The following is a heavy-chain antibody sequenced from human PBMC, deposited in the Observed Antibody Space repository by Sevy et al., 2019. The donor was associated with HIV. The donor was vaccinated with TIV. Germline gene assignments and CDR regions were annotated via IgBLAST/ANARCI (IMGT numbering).Heavy chain of an antibody. V-gene: IGHV4-38-2*02. D-gene: IGHD1-26*01. CDR2: IYHSGST. J-gene: IGHJ4*02. CDR3: ARELVGADLDY. Sequence: SETLSLTCAVSGYSIISGYYWGWIRQPPGKGLEWIGSIYHSGSTYYNPSLKSRVTISVDTSKNQFSLKLSSVTAADTAVYYCARELVGADLDYWGQGTLVTVSS. CDR1: GYSIISGYY.